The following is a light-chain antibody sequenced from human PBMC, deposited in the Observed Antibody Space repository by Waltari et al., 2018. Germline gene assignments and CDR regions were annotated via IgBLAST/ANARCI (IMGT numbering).Light chain of an antibody. CDR2: EDT. Sequence: SYELTLPPSVSVSPGQTARITCSGDALPKQYAQWYQQKPGQAPVLVIYEDTERPSGIPERFSGSSSGTTVTLTISEVQAEDEADYYCQSADTSGTSLYVFGTGTKVTVL. V-gene: IGLV3-25*03. J-gene: IGLJ1*01. CDR1: ALPKQY. CDR3: QSADTSGTSLYV.